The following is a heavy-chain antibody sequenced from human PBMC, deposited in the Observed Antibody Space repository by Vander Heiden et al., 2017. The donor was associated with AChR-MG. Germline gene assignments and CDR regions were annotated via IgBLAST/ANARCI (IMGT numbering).Heavy chain of an antibody. CDR1: GFTFSSYA. D-gene: IGHD4-17*01. CDR2: ISYDGSNK. J-gene: IGHJ4*01. Sequence: QVQLVESGGGVVQPGRSLRLSCAASGFTFSSYAMHWVRQAPGKGLEWVAVISYDGSNKYYADSVKGRFTISRDNSKNTLYLQMNSLRAEDTAVYYCARDPNPPTGTTWGVLDYWGHGTLVTVSS. CDR3: ARDPNPPTGTTWGVLDY. V-gene: IGHV3-30-3*01.